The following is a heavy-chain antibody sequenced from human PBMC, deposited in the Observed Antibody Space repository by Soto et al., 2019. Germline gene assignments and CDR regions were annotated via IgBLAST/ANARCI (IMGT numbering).Heavy chain of an antibody. CDR1: GYTFTGYY. Sequence: QVQLVQSGAEVKKPGASVKVSCKASGYTFTGYYMHWVRQAPGQGLEWMGWINPNSGGTNYAQKFQGWVTMTRDTSISTAYMELSRLRSDDTAVYYCARGITIIGVVITRYYGMDVWGQGTTVTVSS. J-gene: IGHJ6*02. D-gene: IGHD3-3*01. V-gene: IGHV1-2*04. CDR2: INPNSGGT. CDR3: ARGITIIGVVITRYYGMDV.